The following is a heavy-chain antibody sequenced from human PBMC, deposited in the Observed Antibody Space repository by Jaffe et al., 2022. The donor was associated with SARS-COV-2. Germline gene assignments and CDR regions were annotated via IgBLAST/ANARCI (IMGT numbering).Heavy chain of an antibody. CDR1: GGSFSGYY. D-gene: IGHD3-10*01. Sequence: QVQLQQWGAGLLKPSETLSLTCAVYGGSFSGYYWSWIRQPPGKGLEWIGEINHSGSTNYNPSLKSRVTISVDTSKNQFSLKLSSVTAADTAVYYCARGRGHITMVRGVSYYGMDVWGQGTTVTVSS. CDR3: ARGRGHITMVRGVSYYGMDV. CDR2: INHSGST. J-gene: IGHJ6*02. V-gene: IGHV4-34*01.